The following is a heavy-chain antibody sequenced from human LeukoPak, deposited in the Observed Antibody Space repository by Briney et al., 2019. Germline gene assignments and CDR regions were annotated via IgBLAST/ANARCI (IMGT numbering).Heavy chain of an antibody. V-gene: IGHV1-46*01. CDR3: ARYSDWYDGALDY. J-gene: IGHJ4*02. Sequence: VASVKVSCKASGYTFTNYYMHWVRQAPGQGLEWMGIINPRGGSTTYAQKFQDRVTMTRDTSTSTVYMEVTSLTSEDTAVYYCARYSDWYDGALDYWGQGTLVTVSS. CDR2: INPRGGST. D-gene: IGHD6-19*01. CDR1: GYTFTNYY.